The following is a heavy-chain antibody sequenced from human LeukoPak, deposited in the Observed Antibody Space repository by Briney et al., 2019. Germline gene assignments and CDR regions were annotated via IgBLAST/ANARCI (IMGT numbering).Heavy chain of an antibody. CDR2: IYYSGGT. V-gene: IGHV4-39*02. J-gene: IGHJ4*02. D-gene: IGHD4-17*01. CDR1: GDSISSTSFY. CDR3: AREGVSTETTYSDF. Sequence: SETLSLTCTVSGDSISSTSFYWGWIRQPPGKGLEWIASIYYSGGTHYQPSLKSRLTISVDTSKNQFSLKLRSVTAADTAVYYCAREGVSTETTYSDFWGQGTPVTVSS.